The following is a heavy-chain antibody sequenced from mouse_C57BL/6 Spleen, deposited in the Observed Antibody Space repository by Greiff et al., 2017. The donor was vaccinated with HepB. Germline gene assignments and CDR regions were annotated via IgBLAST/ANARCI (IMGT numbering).Heavy chain of an antibody. D-gene: IGHD1-1*01. CDR3: ARGYGSSLWYFDY. CDR1: GYTFTSYW. CDR2: IDPNSGGT. V-gene: IGHV1-72*01. Sequence: VKLQQPGAELVKPGASVKLSCKASGYTFTSYWMHWVKQRPGRGLEWIGRIDPNSGGTKYNEKFKSKATLTVVKPSSTAYMQLSSLTSEDSAVYYCARGYGSSLWYFDYWGQGTTLTVSS. J-gene: IGHJ2*01.